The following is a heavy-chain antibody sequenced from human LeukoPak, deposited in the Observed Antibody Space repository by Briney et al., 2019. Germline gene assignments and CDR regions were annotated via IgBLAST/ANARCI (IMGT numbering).Heavy chain of an antibody. CDR3: ARVKIAVAGKYDY. Sequence: GGSLRLSCAASGFTFSSYGMHWVRQAPGKGLEWVAIISYDGSNKYYADSVKGRFTISRDNSKNTLYLQMNSLRAEDTAVYYCARVKIAVAGKYDYWGQGTLVTVSS. V-gene: IGHV3-30*03. D-gene: IGHD6-19*01. CDR1: GFTFSSYG. CDR2: ISYDGSNK. J-gene: IGHJ4*02.